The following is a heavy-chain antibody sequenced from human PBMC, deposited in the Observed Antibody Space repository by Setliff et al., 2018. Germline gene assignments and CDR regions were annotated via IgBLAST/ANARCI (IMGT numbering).Heavy chain of an antibody. CDR1: GYTFTSYA. CDR3: AREFIRYYNFWSAHRYYMDV. V-gene: IGHV1-3*01. CDR2: INAGNDNT. Sequence: ASVKVSCKASGYTFTSYAMHWVRQAPGQRLEWMGWINAGNDNTKYSQKFQGRVTITRDTSASTAYMELSSLRSEDTAVYYCAREFIRYYNFWSAHRYYMDVWGKGTTFTVSS. J-gene: IGHJ6*03. D-gene: IGHD3-3*01.